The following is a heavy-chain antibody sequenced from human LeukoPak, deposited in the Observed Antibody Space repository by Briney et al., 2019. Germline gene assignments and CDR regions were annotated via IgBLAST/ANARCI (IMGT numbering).Heavy chain of an antibody. CDR3: AKDQSITMIVVAVTTFDY. CDR2: ISPGGGGT. D-gene: IGHD3-22*01. CDR1: GFNFSSVR. J-gene: IGHJ4*02. V-gene: IGHV3-23*01. Sequence: GGSLRLSCAASGFNFSSVRMTGVRQAPGKGLEGGSSISPGGGGTVHAASVKGRVTVSRDNSKNTLYLQMTSLRAADTAVYYCAKDQSITMIVVAVTTFDYWGQGTLVTVST.